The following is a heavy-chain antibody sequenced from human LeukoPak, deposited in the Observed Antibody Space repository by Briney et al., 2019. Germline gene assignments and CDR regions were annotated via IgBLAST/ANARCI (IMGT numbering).Heavy chain of an antibody. CDR2: IDHSGSHA. Sequence: GGSLPLSCQSSGCIFSYHRLTGLRQAPGKELAGISYIDHSGSHAHYADSLRGRFTISRDNAKNSLYLHIDSLPVEETAVYYCARDQRPDCGGECYCAIDIWGRGTLVTVSS. J-gene: IGHJ3*02. V-gene: IGHV3-11*05. CDR1: GCIFSYHR. D-gene: IGHD2-21*01. CDR3: ARDQRPDCGGECYCAIDI.